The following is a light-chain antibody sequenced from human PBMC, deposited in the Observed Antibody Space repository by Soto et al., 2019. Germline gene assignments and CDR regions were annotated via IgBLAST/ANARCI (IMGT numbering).Light chain of an antibody. CDR1: QSVGSG. CDR2: GAS. J-gene: IGKJ5*01. Sequence: EILLTKSPGTLSLYKGERATLSCRASQSVGSGLAWYQQKTGQAPRLLISGASSRATGIPDRFSGSGSETDFTLTISRLEPEDFALYYCQQYGSSPITFGQGTRLEVK. V-gene: IGKV3-20*01. CDR3: QQYGSSPIT.